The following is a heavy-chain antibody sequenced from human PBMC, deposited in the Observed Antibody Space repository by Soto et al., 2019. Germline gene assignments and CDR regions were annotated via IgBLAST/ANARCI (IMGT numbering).Heavy chain of an antibody. CDR3: AKDRGDGYYYLGYQFDY. CDR2: IYFRGTT. J-gene: IGHJ4*02. V-gene: IGHV4-59*01. Sequence: PSETLSLTCTVSGGSISSYYWSWIRQPPGKGLEWIGYIYFRGTTNYNPSLKSRVTMSADTSKNHFSLKLNSVTAADTAVYYCAKDRGDGYYYLGYQFDYWGQGALVTVSS. CDR1: GGSISSYY. D-gene: IGHD5-12*01.